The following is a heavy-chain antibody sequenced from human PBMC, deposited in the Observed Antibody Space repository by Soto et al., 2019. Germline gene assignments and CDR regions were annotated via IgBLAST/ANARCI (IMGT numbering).Heavy chain of an antibody. CDR3: ARDYYYDSSVSFDY. J-gene: IGHJ4*02. Sequence: SVKVSCKASGYTFTRYAMHWLRQAPGQRLEWMGWINAGNGNTKYSQKFQGRVTITRDTSASTAYMELNSLRSEDTAVYYCARDYYYDSSVSFDYWGQGTLVTVSS. CDR2: INAGNGNT. V-gene: IGHV1-3*01. CDR1: GYTFTRYA. D-gene: IGHD3-22*01.